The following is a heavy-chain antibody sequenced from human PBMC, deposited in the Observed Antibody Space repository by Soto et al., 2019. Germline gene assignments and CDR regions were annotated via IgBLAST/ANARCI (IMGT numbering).Heavy chain of an antibody. Sequence: QLQLQESGSGLVKPSQTLSLTCAVSGGSISSGTYSWSWIRQPPGEGLEWIEYIFHSGHTYYNPSLKSRVTISIDTSKNQFSLKLSSVTAADTAVYYCVRDGDYYDSAGYLTIWGQGTMVTVSS. D-gene: IGHD3-22*01. CDR3: VRDGDYYDSAGYLTI. V-gene: IGHV4-30-2*01. CDR2: IFHSGHT. J-gene: IGHJ3*02. CDR1: GGSISSGTYS.